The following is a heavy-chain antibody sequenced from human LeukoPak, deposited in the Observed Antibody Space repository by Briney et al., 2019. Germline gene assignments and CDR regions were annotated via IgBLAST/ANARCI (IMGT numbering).Heavy chain of an antibody. CDR1: GGSFSGYY. CDR2: INHSGST. V-gene: IGHV4-34*01. D-gene: IGHD6-25*01. J-gene: IGHJ4*02. Sequence: SETLSLTCAVYGGSFSGYYWSWIRQPPGKGLEWIGEINHSGSTNYNPSLKSRVTTSVDTSKNQFSLKLSSVTAADTAVYYCARAAAVAIFDYWGQGTLVTVSA. CDR3: ARAAAVAIFDY.